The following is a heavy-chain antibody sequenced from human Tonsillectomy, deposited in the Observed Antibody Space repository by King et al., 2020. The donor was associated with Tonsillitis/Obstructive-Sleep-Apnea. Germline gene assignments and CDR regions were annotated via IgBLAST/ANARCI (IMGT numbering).Heavy chain of an antibody. CDR3: AKDIGVLMVYDASFDY. CDR1: GFTFDDYA. CDR2: ISGDGGST. D-gene: IGHD2-8*01. Sequence: VQLVESGGGVVQPGGSLRLSCAASGFTFDDYAMHWVRQAPGKGLEWVSLISGDGGSTYYADSVKGRFTISRDNSKNSLYLQMNSLRTEDTALYYCAKDIGVLMVYDASFDYWGQGTLVTVSS. V-gene: IGHV3-43*02. J-gene: IGHJ4*02.